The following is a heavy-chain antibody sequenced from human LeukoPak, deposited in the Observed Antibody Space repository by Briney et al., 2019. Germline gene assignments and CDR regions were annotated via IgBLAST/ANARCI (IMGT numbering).Heavy chain of an antibody. CDR1: GYTFTGYY. CDR2: INPNSGGT. Sequence: ASVKVSCKASGYTFTGYYMHWVRQAPGHGLEWMGWINPNSGGTNYAQRFQGRVTMTRDTSISTAYMELSRLRSDYTAVYYFARDPMDCSSTSCYLDWFDPWGQGTLVTVSS. D-gene: IGHD2-2*01. CDR3: ARDPMDCSSTSCYLDWFDP. V-gene: IGHV1-2*02. J-gene: IGHJ5*02.